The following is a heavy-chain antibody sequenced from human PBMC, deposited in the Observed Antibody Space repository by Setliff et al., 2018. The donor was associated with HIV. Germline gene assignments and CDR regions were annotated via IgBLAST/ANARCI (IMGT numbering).Heavy chain of an antibody. D-gene: IGHD4-17*01. V-gene: IGHV4-59*08. J-gene: IGHJ5*02. CDR3: VRQHGDYAFGP. Sequence: SETLSLTCTVSGASISSYYWSWIRQPPGKGLELIGYIYYSGSTDYNPSLKSRVSISVDTSKNQFSLKLASVTAADTAVYYCVRQHGDYAFGPWGQGTLVTVSS. CDR2: IYYSGST. CDR1: GASISSYY.